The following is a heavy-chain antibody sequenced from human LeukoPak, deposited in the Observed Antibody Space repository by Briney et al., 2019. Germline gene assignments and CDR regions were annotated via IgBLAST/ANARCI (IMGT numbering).Heavy chain of an antibody. CDR1: GYTFTSYD. CDR3: ARVRLSPSGYFNWFDP. Sequence: GASVKVSCKASGYTFTSYDISWVRQAPGQGLEWMGWISAYNGNTNYAQKLQGGVTMTTDTSTSTAYMELRSLRSDDTAVYYCARVRLSPSGYFNWFDPWGQGTLVTVSS. V-gene: IGHV1-18*01. CDR2: ISAYNGNT. J-gene: IGHJ5*02. D-gene: IGHD5-12*01.